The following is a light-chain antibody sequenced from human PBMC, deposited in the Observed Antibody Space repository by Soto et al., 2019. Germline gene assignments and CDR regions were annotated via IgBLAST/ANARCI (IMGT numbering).Light chain of an antibody. V-gene: IGKV3-20*01. J-gene: IGKJ1*01. Sequence: EIVLTQSPGTLSLSPVERATLSCMASQSVSSSYLAWYQQKPGQAPRLLIYGASNRATGIPDRFSGSGSGTDFTLTISRLETEDFAVYYCQQYGSSGTFGQGTKVDI. CDR1: QSVSSSY. CDR2: GAS. CDR3: QQYGSSGT.